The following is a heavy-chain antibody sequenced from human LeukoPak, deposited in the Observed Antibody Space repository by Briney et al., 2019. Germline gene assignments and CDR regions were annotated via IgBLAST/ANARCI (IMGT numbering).Heavy chain of an antibody. CDR3: AKDPRWPRNY. CDR1: GFTFSSYA. Sequence: PGGSLRLSCAASGFTFSSYAMHWVRQAPGKGLEWVAFIRYDGSNKYYADSVKGRFTISRDNSKNTLYLQMNSLRAEDTAVYYCAKDPRWPRNYWGQGTLVTVSS. D-gene: IGHD5-24*01. V-gene: IGHV3-30*02. CDR2: IRYDGSNK. J-gene: IGHJ4*02.